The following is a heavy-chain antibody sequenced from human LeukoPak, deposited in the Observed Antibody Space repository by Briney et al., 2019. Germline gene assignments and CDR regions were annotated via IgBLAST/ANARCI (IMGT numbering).Heavy chain of an antibody. V-gene: IGHV3-72*01. D-gene: IGHD2-2*01. Sequence: GRTRNKINGYPTEYAASVRGRFTVSRDDSKNSLYLQMNSLKIEDTVLYFCVRGAYCISSYFPDDFTRWGEGTMVTVSS. CDR2: TRNKINGYPT. J-gene: IGHJ3*01. CDR3: VRGAYCISSYFPDDFTR.